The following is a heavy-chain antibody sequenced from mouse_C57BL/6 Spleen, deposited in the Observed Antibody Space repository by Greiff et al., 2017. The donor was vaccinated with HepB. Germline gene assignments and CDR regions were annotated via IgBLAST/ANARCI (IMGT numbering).Heavy chain of an antibody. CDR1: GYTFTSYW. Sequence: QVQLQQPGPELVKPGASVKLSCKASGYTFTSYWMHWVKQRPGQGLEWIGNINPSNGGTNYNEKFKSKATLTVDKSSSTAYMQLSSLTSEDSAVYYCARSDWDDGYYFDYWGQGTTLTVSS. D-gene: IGHD4-1*01. J-gene: IGHJ2*01. CDR3: ARSDWDDGYYFDY. CDR2: INPSNGGT. V-gene: IGHV1-53*01.